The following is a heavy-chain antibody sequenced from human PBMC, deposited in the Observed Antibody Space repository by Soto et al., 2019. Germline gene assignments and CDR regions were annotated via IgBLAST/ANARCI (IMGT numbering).Heavy chain of an antibody. CDR1: GCSVSSGSYY. D-gene: IGHD2-2*02. V-gene: IGHV4-61*01. CDR3: ASVTRTCISTSCYRYYYGMDV. CDR2: IYYSGST. J-gene: IGHJ6*02. Sequence: SETLSLTCTFSGCSVSSGSYYLSWIRQPPGKGLEWIGYIYYSGSTNYNPSLKSRVTISVDTSKNQFSLKLSSVTAADTAVYYCASVTRTCISTSCYRYYYGMDVWGQGTTVTVSS.